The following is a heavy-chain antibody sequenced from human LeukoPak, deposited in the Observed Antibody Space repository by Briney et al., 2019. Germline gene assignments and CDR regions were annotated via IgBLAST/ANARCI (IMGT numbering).Heavy chain of an antibody. CDR2: INHSGST. CDR3: ARHSKAAADKPLDY. D-gene: IGHD6-13*01. CDR1: GGSFSGYY. J-gene: IGHJ4*02. V-gene: IGHV4-34*01. Sequence: PSETLSLTCAVYGGSFSGYYWSWIRQPPGKGLEWIGEINHSGSTNYNPSLKSRVTISVDTSKNQFSLKLSSVTAADTAVYYCARHSKAAADKPLDYWGQGTLVTVSS.